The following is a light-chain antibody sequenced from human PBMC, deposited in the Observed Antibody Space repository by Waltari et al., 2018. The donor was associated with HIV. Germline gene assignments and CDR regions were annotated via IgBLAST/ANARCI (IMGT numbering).Light chain of an antibody. V-gene: IGLV2-14*01. CDR2: EVS. CDR1: SSDVGGYNY. CDR3: SSYTSSSTLV. Sequence: QSALTQPASVSGSPGQSITISCTGTSSDVGGYNYVSWYHQHQGKSPKRMIYEVSNRPSGVSNRFSGSKSGNTASLTISGCQAEDEADYYRSSYTSSSTLVFGGGTKLTVL. J-gene: IGLJ2*01.